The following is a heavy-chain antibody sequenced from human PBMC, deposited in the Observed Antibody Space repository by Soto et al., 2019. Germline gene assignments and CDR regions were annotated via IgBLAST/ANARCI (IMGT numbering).Heavy chain of an antibody. J-gene: IGHJ6*03. V-gene: IGHV3-21*01. D-gene: IGHD6-13*01. CDR3: ARPYSSGWYHENDYYYYYYMDV. CDR1: GFTFSSYS. CDR2: ISSSSSYI. Sequence: PGGSLRLSCAASGFTFSSYSMNWVRQAPGKGLECVSSISSSSSYIYYADSVKGRFTISRDNAKNSLYLQMNSLRAEDTAVYYCARPYSSGWYHENDYYYYYYMDVWGKGTTVTVSS.